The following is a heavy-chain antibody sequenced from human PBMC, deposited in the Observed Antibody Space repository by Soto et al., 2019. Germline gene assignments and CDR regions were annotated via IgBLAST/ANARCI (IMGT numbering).Heavy chain of an antibody. D-gene: IGHD3-10*01. CDR2: IYPGDSDT. CDR1: GYSFTSYW. J-gene: IGHJ4*02. V-gene: IGHV5-51*01. Sequence: GESLKISCKGSGYSFTSYWIGWVRQMPGKGLEWMGIIYPGDSDTTYSPSFQGQVAISADKSISTAYLQWSSLKASDTAMYYCAREVTSTAIDYWGQGTLVTVSS. CDR3: AREVTSTAIDY.